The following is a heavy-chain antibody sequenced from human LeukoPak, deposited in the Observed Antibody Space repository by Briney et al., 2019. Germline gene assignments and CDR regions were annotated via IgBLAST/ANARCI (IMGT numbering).Heavy chain of an antibody. CDR3: ARGGEEGDYYGLVY. CDR2: ISAYNGNT. J-gene: IGHJ4*02. V-gene: IGHV1-18*04. CDR1: GYTFANYG. D-gene: IGHD3-10*01. Sequence: GASVKVSCKASGYTFANYGISWVRQAPGQGLGWMGWISAYNGNTNYAQKVQGRVTMTTDTSTSTAHMGLRSLRSDDTAVYYCARGGEEGDYYGLVYWGQGTLVTVSS.